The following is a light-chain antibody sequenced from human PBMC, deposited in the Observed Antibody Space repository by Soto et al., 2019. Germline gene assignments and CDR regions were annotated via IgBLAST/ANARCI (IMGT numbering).Light chain of an antibody. CDR3: QQYGSSPPIT. Sequence: EIVLTQSPATLSLSPVERATLSCVASQGVSSSYLAWYQQKPVLAPRLLIYDASSRATGIPDRFSGSGSGTDFTLTISRLEPEDFAVYYCQQYGSSPPITFGQGTRLKN. CDR1: QGVSSSY. CDR2: DAS. J-gene: IGKJ5*01. V-gene: IGKV3D-20*01.